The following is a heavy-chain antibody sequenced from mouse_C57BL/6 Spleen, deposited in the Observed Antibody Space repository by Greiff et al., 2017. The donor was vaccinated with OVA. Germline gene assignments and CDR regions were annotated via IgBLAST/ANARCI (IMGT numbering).Heavy chain of an antibody. Sequence: QVQLQQSGAELVKPGASVKVSCKASGYTFTSYWMHWVKQRPGQGLEWIGRIHPSDSDTNYNQKFKGKATLTVDKSSSTAYMQLSSLTSADSAVYYCAIEAIYDGYYGFAYWGQGTLVTVSA. CDR2: IHPSDSDT. D-gene: IGHD2-3*01. CDR3: AIEAIYDGYYGFAY. J-gene: IGHJ3*01. V-gene: IGHV1-74*01. CDR1: GYTFTSYW.